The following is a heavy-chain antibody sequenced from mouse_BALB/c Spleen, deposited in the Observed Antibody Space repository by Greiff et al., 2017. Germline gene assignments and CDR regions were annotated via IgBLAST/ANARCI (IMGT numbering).Heavy chain of an antibody. CDR1: GYTFTSYT. D-gene: IGHD4-1*01. CDR3: GRETGCGLAY. CDR2: INPSSGYT. J-gene: IGHJ3*01. V-gene: IGHV1-4*01. Sequence: VMLVESGAELARPGASVKMSCKASGYTFTSYTMHWVKQRPGQGLEWIGYINPSSGYTNYNQKFKDKATLTADKSSSTAYMQLSSLTSEDSAVYDSGRETGCGLAYWGQGTLVTVSA.